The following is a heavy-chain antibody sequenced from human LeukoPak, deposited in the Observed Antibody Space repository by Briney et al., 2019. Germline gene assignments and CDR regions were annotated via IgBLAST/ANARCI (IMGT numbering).Heavy chain of an antibody. CDR2: IYYSGST. V-gene: IGHV4-59*12. CDR1: GGYIRGYY. Sequence: PSETLSLTCTVSGGYIRGYYWSWIRQPPGKGLEWIGSIYYSGSTYYNPSLKSRVTISVDTSKNQFSLKLSSGTAADTAVYYCARVIAARPSHYYYYMDVWGKGTTVTVSS. J-gene: IGHJ6*03. CDR3: ARVIAARPSHYYYYMDV. D-gene: IGHD6-6*01.